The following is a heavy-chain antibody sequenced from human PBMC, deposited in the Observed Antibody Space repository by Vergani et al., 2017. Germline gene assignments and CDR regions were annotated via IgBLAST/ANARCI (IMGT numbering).Heavy chain of an antibody. Sequence: EVQLVQSGAEVKKPGESLKISCKGSGYSFTSYWIGWVRQMPGKGLEWMGIIYPGDSDTRYSPSFQGQVTISADKSISTAYLQWCSLKASDTAMYYCARLNGMTTPTPHLMDVWGKGTTVTVSS. J-gene: IGHJ6*03. CDR3: ARLNGMTTPTPHLMDV. D-gene: IGHD2-15*01. CDR2: IYPGDSDT. CDR1: GYSFTSYW. V-gene: IGHV5-51*03.